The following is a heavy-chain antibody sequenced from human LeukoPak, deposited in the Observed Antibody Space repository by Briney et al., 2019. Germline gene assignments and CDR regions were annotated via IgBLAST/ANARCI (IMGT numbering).Heavy chain of an antibody. CDR2: IYYSGST. V-gene: IGHV4-59*01. CDR3: ASSPVDSSGWTRFQH. D-gene: IGHD6-19*01. CDR1: GGSISSYY. Sequence: PSETLSLTCTVSGGSISSYYWSWIRQPPGKGLEWIGYIYYSGSTNYNPSLKSRVTISVDTSKNQFSLKLGSVTAADTAVYYCASSPVDSSGWTRFQHWGQGTLVTVSS. J-gene: IGHJ1*01.